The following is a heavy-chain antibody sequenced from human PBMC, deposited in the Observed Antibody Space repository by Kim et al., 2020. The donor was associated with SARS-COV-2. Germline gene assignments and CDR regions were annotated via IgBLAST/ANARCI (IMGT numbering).Heavy chain of an antibody. CDR3: ARAGDGYYFDY. Sequence: YYTPSLKGRVTISVDTSKNQFSLKLSSVTAADTAVYYCARAGDGYYFDYWGQGTLVTVSS. J-gene: IGHJ4*02. D-gene: IGHD7-27*01. V-gene: IGHV4-30-2*04.